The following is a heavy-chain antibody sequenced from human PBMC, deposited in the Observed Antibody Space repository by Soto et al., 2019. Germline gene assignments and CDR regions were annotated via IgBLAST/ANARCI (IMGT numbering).Heavy chain of an antibody. CDR1: GYTFTSYY. CDR3: AREETVVVTGIYYYYYGMDV. V-gene: IGHV1-46*01. CDR2: INPSGGST. J-gene: IGHJ6*02. D-gene: IGHD2-21*02. Sequence: GASVKVSCKASGYTFTSYYMHWVRQAPGQGLEWMGIINPSGGSTSYAQKFQGRVTVTRDTSTSTVYMELSSLRSEDTAVYYCAREETVVVTGIYYYYYGMDVWGQGTTVTVSS.